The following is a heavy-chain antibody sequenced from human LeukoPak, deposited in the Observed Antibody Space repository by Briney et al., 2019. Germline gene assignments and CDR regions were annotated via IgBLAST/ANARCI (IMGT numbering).Heavy chain of an antibody. CDR3: AKVIGVIVVVGPFDY. CDR2: ISYDGSNK. J-gene: IGHJ4*02. CDR1: GFTFGTYA. Sequence: PGGSLRLSCAASGFTFGTYAMSWVRQAPGKGLEWVAVISYDGSNKYYADSVKGRFTISRDNSKNTLYLQMNSLRAEDTAVYYCAKVIGVIVVVGPFDYWGQGTMVTVSS. V-gene: IGHV3-30*18. D-gene: IGHD3-22*01.